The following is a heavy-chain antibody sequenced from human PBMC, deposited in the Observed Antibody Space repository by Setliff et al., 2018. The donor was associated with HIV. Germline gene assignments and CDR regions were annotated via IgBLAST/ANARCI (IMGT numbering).Heavy chain of an antibody. CDR1: GYTLTTYG. J-gene: IGHJ6*02. CDR2: INPSGDVI. D-gene: IGHD3-10*01. V-gene: IGHV1-46*01. CDR3: ASPSFGDVDYYYGMDV. Sequence: ASVKVSCKASGYTLTTYGISWVRQAPGRGLEWMGIINPSGDVIRYAQKFQGRVTMTRDTSTSTVYMDLSSLRSEDTAVYYCASPSFGDVDYYYGMDVWGQGTTVTVSS.